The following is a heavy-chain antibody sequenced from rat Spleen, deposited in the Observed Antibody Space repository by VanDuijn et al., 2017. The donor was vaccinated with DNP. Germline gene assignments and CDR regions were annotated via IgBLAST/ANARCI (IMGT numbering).Heavy chain of an antibody. CDR2: ISYSGRT. CDR3: ARWKIGPHYFDS. D-gene: IGHD1-5*01. V-gene: IGHV3-1*01. J-gene: IGHJ2*01. CDR1: GYSITSAY. Sequence: EVQLQESGPGLVKPSQSLSLTCSVTGYSITSAYRWNWIRKFPGNKMEWIGHISYSGRTTYNPSLKSRISITRDTSKNQFFLQLNSVSTEDTATYYCARWKIGPHYFDSWGQGVMVTVSS.